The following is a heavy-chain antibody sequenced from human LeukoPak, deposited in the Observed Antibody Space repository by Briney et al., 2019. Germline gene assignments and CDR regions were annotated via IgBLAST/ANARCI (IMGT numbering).Heavy chain of an antibody. CDR1: GFTFSSYS. CDR2: ISSSSSYI. Sequence: PGGSLRPSCAASGFTFSSYSMNWVRQAPGKGLEWVSSISSSSSYIYYADSVKGRFTISRDNAKNSLYLQMNSLRAEDTAVYYCARDSGYDYAAFNYWGQGTLVTVSS. CDR3: ARDSGYDYAAFNY. J-gene: IGHJ4*02. V-gene: IGHV3-21*01. D-gene: IGHD5-12*01.